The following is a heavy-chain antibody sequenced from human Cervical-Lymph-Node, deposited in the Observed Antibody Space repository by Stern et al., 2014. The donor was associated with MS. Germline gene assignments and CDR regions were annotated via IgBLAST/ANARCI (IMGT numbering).Heavy chain of an antibody. CDR2: ITWNSGVI. J-gene: IGHJ2*01. V-gene: IGHV3-9*01. D-gene: IGHD6-19*01. Sequence: VQLVESGGGLVQPGRSLRLSCSGSGFTFDEYAIHWVRQGPGKGLEWVSGITWNSGVIGYADSVKGRFTISREHGKNYLYLQMNNLRPEDTALYYCAKDPLHMAVTGVDWYFDLWGRGTLVTVSS. CDR3: AKDPLHMAVTGVDWYFDL. CDR1: GFTFDEYA.